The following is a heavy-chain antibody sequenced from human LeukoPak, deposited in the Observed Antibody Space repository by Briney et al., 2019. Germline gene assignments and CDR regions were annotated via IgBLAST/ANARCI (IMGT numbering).Heavy chain of an antibody. V-gene: IGHV4-34*01. J-gene: IGHJ4*02. CDR2: INHSGST. CDR1: GGSFSGYY. D-gene: IGHD3-22*01. CDR3: ARGLWLLTHYFDY. Sequence: PSETLSLTCAVYGGSFSGYYWSWIRQPPGKGLEWIGEINHSGSTNYNPSLKSRVTISVDTSKNQFSLKLSSVTAADTAVYYCARGLWLLTHYFDYWGQGTLVTVSS.